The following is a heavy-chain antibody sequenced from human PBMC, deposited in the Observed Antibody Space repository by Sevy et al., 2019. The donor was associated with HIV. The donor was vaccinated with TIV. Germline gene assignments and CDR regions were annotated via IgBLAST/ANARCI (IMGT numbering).Heavy chain of an antibody. J-gene: IGHJ2*01. CDR2: ISYDGSNK. V-gene: IGHV3-30-3*01. CDR3: ASLSGYYDSSGYYWYFDL. CDR1: GFTFSCYA. D-gene: IGHD3-22*01. Sequence: GGSLRLSCAASGFTFSCYAMHWVRQAPGKGLEWVAVISYDGSNKYYADSVKGRFTISRDNSKNTLYLQMNSLRAEDTAVYYCASLSGYYDSSGYYWYFDLWGRGTLVTVSS.